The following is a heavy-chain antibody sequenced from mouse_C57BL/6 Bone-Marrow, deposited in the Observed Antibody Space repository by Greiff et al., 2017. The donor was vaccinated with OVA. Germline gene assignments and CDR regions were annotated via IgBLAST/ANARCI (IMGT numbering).Heavy chain of an antibody. CDR2: IYPGSGST. Sequence: VQLQQPGAELVKPGASVKMSCKASGYTFTSYWITWVKQRPGQGLEWIGDIYPGSGSTNYNEKFKSKATLTVDTSSSPAYMQLSSLTSEDSAVYYCARRGYGSSYTWFAYWGQGTLVTVSA. CDR3: ARRGYGSSYTWFAY. J-gene: IGHJ3*01. CDR1: GYTFTSYW. V-gene: IGHV1-55*01. D-gene: IGHD1-1*01.